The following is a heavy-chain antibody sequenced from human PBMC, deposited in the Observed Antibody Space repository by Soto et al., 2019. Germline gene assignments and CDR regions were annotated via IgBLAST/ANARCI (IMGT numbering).Heavy chain of an antibody. CDR2: ISSGGHDT. D-gene: IGHD3-10*01. CDR1: GFTFSKFA. V-gene: IGHV3-48*01. Sequence: PGGSLRLSCEGSGFTFSKFAMMWVRQAPGKGLEWVSKISSGGHDTYYVDSVKGRFTISGDNAGSSLQLQMNRLRGEDTAMYYCVREYYGESIWGHGTMVTVSS. J-gene: IGHJ3*02. CDR3: VREYYGESI.